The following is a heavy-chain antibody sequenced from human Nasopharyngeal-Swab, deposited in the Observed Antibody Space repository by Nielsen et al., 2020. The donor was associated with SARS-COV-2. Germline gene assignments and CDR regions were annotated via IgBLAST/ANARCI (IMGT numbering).Heavy chain of an antibody. CDR2: ISSSSSTK. V-gene: IGHV3-48*02. CDR3: AREMERSVPAAIAYYYYYNMDV. CDR1: GFTFISYN. J-gene: IGHJ6*02. Sequence: GASLKISCAASGFTFISYNMNWVRQAPGKGLEWVSYISSSSSTKYYADSVKGRFTISRDNDKNSLYLQMNSLRDEDTAVYYCAREMERSVPAAIAYYYYYNMDVWGQGTPVTVSS. D-gene: IGHD2-2*01.